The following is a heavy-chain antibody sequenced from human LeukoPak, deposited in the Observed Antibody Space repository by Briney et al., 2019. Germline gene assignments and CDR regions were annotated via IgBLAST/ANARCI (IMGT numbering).Heavy chain of an antibody. Sequence: MPSETLSLTCTVSGGSISSYYWGWIRQPPGKGLEWIGSIYYSGSTYYNPSLKSRVTISVDTSKNQFSLKLSSVTAADTAVYYCARDLRIAAAGTYYYGMDVWGQGTTVTVSS. J-gene: IGHJ6*02. CDR1: GGSISSYY. V-gene: IGHV4-39*07. D-gene: IGHD6-13*01. CDR2: IYYSGST. CDR3: ARDLRIAAAGTYYYGMDV.